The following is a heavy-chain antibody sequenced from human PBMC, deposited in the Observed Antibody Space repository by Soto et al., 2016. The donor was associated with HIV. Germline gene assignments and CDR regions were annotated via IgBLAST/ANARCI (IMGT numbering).Heavy chain of an antibody. V-gene: IGHV1-2*02. D-gene: IGHD5-12*01. CDR2: MNPKSGGT. CDR1: GYTFTVFY. Sequence: QVQLVQSGAEVEKPGASVKVSCKASGYTFTVFYIHWVRQAPGQGLEWMGYMNPKSGGTNYAQKFQGRVTMTRDTSISTAYMELSRLRSDDTAVFYCAREIVSTEDDAFDIWGQGTMVTVSS. CDR3: AREIVSTEDDAFDI. J-gene: IGHJ3*02.